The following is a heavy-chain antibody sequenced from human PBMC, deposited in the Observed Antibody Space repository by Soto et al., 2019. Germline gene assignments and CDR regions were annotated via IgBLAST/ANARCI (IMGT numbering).Heavy chain of an antibody. D-gene: IGHD2-15*01. J-gene: IGHJ4*02. Sequence: EVQLVESGGGLVQSGGSLRISCAASGFTFSGFWMYWVRQTPGKGLVWVSRINADGSDTTYADSVKGRFTMSRDNAKSTLSLQMNSLRVEDTAVYYCVRALTPYPADHWGQGTLVTVSS. CDR1: GFTFSGFW. V-gene: IGHV3-74*01. CDR2: INADGSDT. CDR3: VRALTPYPADH.